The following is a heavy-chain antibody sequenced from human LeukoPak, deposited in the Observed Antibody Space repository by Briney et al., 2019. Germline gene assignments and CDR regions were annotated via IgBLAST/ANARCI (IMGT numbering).Heavy chain of an antibody. Sequence: GGSLRLSCAASGFTFSTYAMSWVRQAPGKGLEWVSAISGSGGTTYYADSVKGRFTISRDNSKNALYLQMNSLRADDTAVYYCAKDGGYCSGGNCYVRDAFDIWGQGTMVTVSS. V-gene: IGHV3-23*01. CDR1: GFTFSTYA. CDR3: AKDGGYCSGGNCYVRDAFDI. J-gene: IGHJ3*02. CDR2: ISGSGGTT. D-gene: IGHD2-15*01.